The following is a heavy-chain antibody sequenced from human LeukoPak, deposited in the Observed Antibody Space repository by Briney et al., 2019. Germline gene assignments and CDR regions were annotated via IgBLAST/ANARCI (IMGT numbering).Heavy chain of an antibody. Sequence: SETLSLTCTVSGGSLSSGGYYWSWIRQHPGKGLEWIGYIYYSGSTYYNPSLKSRVTISVDTSKNQFSLKLSSVTAADTAVYYCAATGGPIPYYYGMDVWGQGTTVTVSS. CDR3: AATGGPIPYYYGMDV. J-gene: IGHJ6*02. CDR1: GGSLSSGGYY. CDR2: IYYSGST. V-gene: IGHV4-31*03. D-gene: IGHD1-26*01.